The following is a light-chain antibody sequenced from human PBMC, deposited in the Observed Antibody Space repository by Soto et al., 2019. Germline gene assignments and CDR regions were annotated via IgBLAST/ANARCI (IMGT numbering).Light chain of an antibody. J-gene: IGKJ4*01. CDR3: QQCDDVPLT. Sequence: DIQMTQSPSSLSASVGDRVTITCQASQHISHYLNWYQQRPGKAPKLLIYDASNLETGVPSRFSGSGSGTHFTCTISRLQPEDIATYYCQQCDDVPLTFGGGTKVEIK. CDR2: DAS. V-gene: IGKV1-33*01. CDR1: QHISHY.